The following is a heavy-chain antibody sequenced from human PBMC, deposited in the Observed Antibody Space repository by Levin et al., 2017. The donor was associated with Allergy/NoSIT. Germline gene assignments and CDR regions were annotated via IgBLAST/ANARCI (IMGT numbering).Heavy chain of an antibody. Sequence: EASVKVSCQGSGYSFTSYWIGWVRQMPGKGLEWMGIIYPGDSDTRYSPSFQGQVTISADKSISTAYLQWSSLKASDTAIYYRARRGTRDYYYYMDVWGKGTTVTVSS. V-gene: IGHV5-51*01. CDR2: IYPGDSDT. CDR3: ARRGTRDYYYYMDV. J-gene: IGHJ6*03. CDR1: GYSFTSYW. D-gene: IGHD1-1*01.